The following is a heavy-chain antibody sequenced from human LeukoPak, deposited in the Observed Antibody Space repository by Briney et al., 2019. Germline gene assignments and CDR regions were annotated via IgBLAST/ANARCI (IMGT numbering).Heavy chain of an antibody. V-gene: IGHV1-18*04. D-gene: IGHD3-10*01. CDR2: INPNNGDT. CDR3: ATTPGKLWFGELSR. Sequence: ASVKVSCKASGYTFSDNFIHWVRQAPGQGLEWMGWINPNNGDTNYAQKLQGRVTMTTDTSTSTAYMELRSLRSDDTAVYYCATTPGKLWFGELSRWGQGTLVTVSS. J-gene: IGHJ4*02. CDR1: GYTFSDNF.